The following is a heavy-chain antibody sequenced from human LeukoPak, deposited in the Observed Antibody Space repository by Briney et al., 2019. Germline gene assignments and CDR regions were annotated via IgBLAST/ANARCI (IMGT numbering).Heavy chain of an antibody. CDR1: GYTFTSYG. Sequence: GASVKVSCKASGYTFTSYGISWVRQAPGQGLEWMGWISAYNGNTNYAQKLQGRVIMTTDTSTSTAYMELRSLRSDDTAVYYCARGRRYYDSSGFGFDPWGQGTLVTVSS. J-gene: IGHJ5*02. V-gene: IGHV1-18*01. CDR3: ARGRRYYDSSGFGFDP. D-gene: IGHD3-22*01. CDR2: ISAYNGNT.